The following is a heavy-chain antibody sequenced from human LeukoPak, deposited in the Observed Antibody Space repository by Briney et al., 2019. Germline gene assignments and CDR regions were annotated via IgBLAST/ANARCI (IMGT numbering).Heavy chain of an antibody. D-gene: IGHD3-10*01. V-gene: IGHV3-23*01. CDR1: GFSFSSYA. CDR3: ARGSGSSWFYH. J-gene: IGHJ5*02. Sequence: GGSLSLSCASSGFSFSSYAMCWVRQAPGKGLQWASVISGGGNTYYADSVKGRFTISRDNSKNTLYLQMNSLRAEDTAVYYCARGSGSSWFYHWGQGTLVTVSS. CDR2: ISGGGNT.